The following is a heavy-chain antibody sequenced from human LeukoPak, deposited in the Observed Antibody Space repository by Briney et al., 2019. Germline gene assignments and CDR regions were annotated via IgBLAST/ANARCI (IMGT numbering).Heavy chain of an antibody. Sequence: PSQTLSLTTVSGTSMSSGAYSWSWVRQHPGKGLEWIAYIYYSGNTYYNPSLKRRVTISVDTSKNQFSLKLSSVTAADTAVYYCARTITIFGALGYFDYWGQGTLVTVSS. CDR2: IYYSGNT. CDR1: GTSMSSGAYS. D-gene: IGHD3-3*01. J-gene: IGHJ4*02. CDR3: ARTITIFGALGYFDY. V-gene: IGHV4-31*02.